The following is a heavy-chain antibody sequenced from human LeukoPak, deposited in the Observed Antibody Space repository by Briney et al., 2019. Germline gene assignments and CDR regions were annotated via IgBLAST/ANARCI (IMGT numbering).Heavy chain of an antibody. D-gene: IGHD3-22*01. J-gene: IGHJ5*02. CDR3: ARARDYYDSNRFDP. CDR2: ISSSGSTI. Sequence: PGGSLRLSCAASGFTFSDYYMSWIRQAPGKGLEWVSYISSSGSTIYYADSVKGRFTISRDNAKNSLYLQMNSLRAEDTAVYYCARARDYYDSNRFDPWGQGTLVTVSS. CDR1: GFTFSDYY. V-gene: IGHV3-11*01.